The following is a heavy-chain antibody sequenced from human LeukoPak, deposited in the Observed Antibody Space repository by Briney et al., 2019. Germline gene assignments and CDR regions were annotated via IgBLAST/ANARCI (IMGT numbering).Heavy chain of an antibody. J-gene: IGHJ5*02. Sequence: GGSLRLSCAASGFSFSDSPMHWVRQASGKGLEWVGRIKTKANSYATAYAASVKGRFTVSRDDSKNTAYLQMNSLKTEDTAVYYCARSMMTVAGRGLGHWGQGTLVTVSS. CDR2: IKTKANSYAT. V-gene: IGHV3-73*01. D-gene: IGHD6-19*01. CDR3: ARSMMTVAGRGLGH. CDR1: GFSFSDSP.